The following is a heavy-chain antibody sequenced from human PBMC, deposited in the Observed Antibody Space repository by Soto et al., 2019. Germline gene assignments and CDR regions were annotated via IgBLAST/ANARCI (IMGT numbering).Heavy chain of an antibody. D-gene: IGHD4-4*01. CDR3: ARGWRPGDYSYYLYYYYMDV. Sequence: QVQLVQSGAEVKKPGASVKVSCKASGYTFTSYGISWVRQAPGQGLEWMGWISAYNGNTNYAQKLQGRGTMTTDTSTSTADVELRSLRSDDTAVYYCARGWRPGDYSYYLYYYYMDVWVKGTTVTVSS. CDR1: GYTFTSYG. CDR2: ISAYNGNT. V-gene: IGHV1-18*01. J-gene: IGHJ6*03.